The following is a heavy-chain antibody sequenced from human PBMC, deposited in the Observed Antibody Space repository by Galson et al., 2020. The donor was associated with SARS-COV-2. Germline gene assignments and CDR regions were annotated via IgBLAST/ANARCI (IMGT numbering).Heavy chain of an antibody. Sequence: GGSLRLSCAASGFTFSSYAMSWVRQAPGKGLEWVSVISGSGASTYYADSVKGRFTISRDNSKNTLYLQMNSLRAEDTAVYYCAKDSVVVVAAIDFDYWGQGTLVTVSS. CDR1: GFTFSSYA. CDR2: ISGSGAST. CDR3: AKDSVVVVAAIDFDY. J-gene: IGHJ4*02. D-gene: IGHD2-15*01. V-gene: IGHV3-23*01.